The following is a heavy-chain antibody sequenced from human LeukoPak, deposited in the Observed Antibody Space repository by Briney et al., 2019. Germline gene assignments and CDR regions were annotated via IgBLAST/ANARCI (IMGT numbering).Heavy chain of an antibody. D-gene: IGHD2-2*01. CDR1: GGSFSGYY. V-gene: IGHV4-34*01. CDR2: INHSGST. CDR3: ARVEGYCSSTSCYYYYYYSMDV. J-gene: IGHJ6*02. Sequence: SPSETLSLTCAVYGGSFSGYYWSWIRQPPGKGLEWIGEINHSGSTNYNPSLKSRVTISVDTSKNQFSLKLSSVTAADTAVYYCARVEGYCSSTSCYYYYYYSMDVWGQGTTVTVSS.